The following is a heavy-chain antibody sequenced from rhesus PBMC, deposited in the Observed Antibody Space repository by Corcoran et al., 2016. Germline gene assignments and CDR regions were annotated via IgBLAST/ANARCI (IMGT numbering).Heavy chain of an antibody. J-gene: IGHJ4*01. V-gene: IGHV4-127*01. D-gene: IGHD6-13*01. CDR1: DDSISSSYG. CDR2: IGGRTCNT. CDR3: ARERSGANYFDY. Sequence: QVQLQESGPGLVKPSETLSLTCPVSDDSISSSYGWSWIRQPPGKGLEWIGYIGGRTCNTNYNPFLKSRVTISKDTSKNQFSLKLTSVTAADTAVYYCARERSGANYFDYWGQGLLVTVSS.